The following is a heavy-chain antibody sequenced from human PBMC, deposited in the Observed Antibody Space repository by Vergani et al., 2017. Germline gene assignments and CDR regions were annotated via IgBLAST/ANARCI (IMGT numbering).Heavy chain of an antibody. Sequence: QVQLQQWGGGLFKPSETLSLTCVVNGGSFTSYHWTWIRQSPGEGLEWVGDIDHTGRPDYNPSLKSRLTMSVYKSRNQFSLTLNSVTATDTAIYFCARVNTETNGHLYYYYYMDVWGQGTAVTVS. CDR2: IDHTGRP. V-gene: IGHV4-34*01. D-gene: IGHD4-11*01. CDR3: ARVNTETNGHLYYYYYMDV. CDR1: GGSFTSYH. J-gene: IGHJ6*03.